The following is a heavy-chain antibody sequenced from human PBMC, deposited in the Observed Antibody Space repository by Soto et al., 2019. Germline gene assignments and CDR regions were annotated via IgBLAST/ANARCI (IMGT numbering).Heavy chain of an antibody. CDR3: ARGSGGYSYYGVDA. J-gene: IGHJ6*02. CDR1: GFTFSPYT. CDR2: ISYDGSNK. Sequence: QVQLVESGGGVGQPGRSLRLSCAASGFTFSPYTMHWVRQAPGKGLEWVALISYDGSNKYYADSVKGRFTISRDSSKNTMYLQMNSLRPEDTAVFFCARGSGGYSYYGVDAWGQGTTVTVSS. D-gene: IGHD3-16*01. V-gene: IGHV3-30-3*01.